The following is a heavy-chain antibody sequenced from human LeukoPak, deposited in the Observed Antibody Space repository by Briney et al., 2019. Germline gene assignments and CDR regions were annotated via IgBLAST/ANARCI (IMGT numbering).Heavy chain of an antibody. CDR1: GYTFTGYY. D-gene: IGHD3-3*01. V-gene: IGHV1-2*02. CDR2: INPNSGGT. Sequence: GASVRLSCKASGYTFTGYYMHWVRQAPGQGLEWMGWINPNSGGTNYAQKFQGRVTMTRDTSISTAYMELSRLRSDDTAVYYCARPYEGDAFDIWGQGTMVTVSS. J-gene: IGHJ3*02. CDR3: ARPYEGDAFDI.